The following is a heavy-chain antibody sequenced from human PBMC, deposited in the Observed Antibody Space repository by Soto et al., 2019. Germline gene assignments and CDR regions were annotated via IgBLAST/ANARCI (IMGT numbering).Heavy chain of an antibody. CDR2: INHSGST. D-gene: IGHD3-10*01. J-gene: IGHJ4*02. Sequence: QVQLQQWGAGLLKPSETLSLTCAVYGGSFSGYYWSWIRQPPGKGLEWIGEINHSGSTNYNPSLKSRVPISVDTSKNQFSLKLSSVTAADTAVYYCARGTPRGVTMVRGVIKNFDYWGQGTLVTVSS. CDR1: GGSFSGYY. CDR3: ARGTPRGVTMVRGVIKNFDY. V-gene: IGHV4-34*01.